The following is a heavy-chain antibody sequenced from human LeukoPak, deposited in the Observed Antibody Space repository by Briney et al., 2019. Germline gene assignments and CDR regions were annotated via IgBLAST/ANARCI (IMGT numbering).Heavy chain of an antibody. D-gene: IGHD3-9*01. CDR1: GGSFSGYY. V-gene: IGHV4-34*01. CDR3: ARVLRYFRRYYYYGMDV. J-gene: IGHJ6*02. CDR2: INHSGST. Sequence: SETLSLICAVYGGSFSGYYWGWIRQPPGKGLEWIGEINHSGSTNYNPSLKSRVTISVDTSKNQFSLKLSSVTAADTAVYYCARVLRYFRRYYYYGMDVWGQGTTVTVSS.